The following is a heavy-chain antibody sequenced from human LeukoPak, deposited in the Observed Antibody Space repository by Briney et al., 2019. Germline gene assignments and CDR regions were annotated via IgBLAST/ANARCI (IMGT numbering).Heavy chain of an antibody. Sequence: PSENLSLTCTVSGGSISSGGYYWSWIRQHPGKGLEWIGYIYYSGSTYYNPSLKSRVTISVDASKNQFSLKLSSVTAADTAVYYCARVAIATAVPAAPFDYWGQGTLVTVSS. V-gene: IGHV4-31*03. CDR2: IYYSGST. CDR3: ARVAIATAVPAAPFDY. D-gene: IGHD2-2*01. J-gene: IGHJ4*02. CDR1: GGSISSGGYY.